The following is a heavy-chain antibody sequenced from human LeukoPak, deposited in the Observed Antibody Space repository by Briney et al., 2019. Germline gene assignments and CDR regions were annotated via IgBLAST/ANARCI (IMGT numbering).Heavy chain of an antibody. Sequence: GASVKVSCKASGYTFTGYYMHWVRQAPGQGLEWMGRINPNSGGTNYAQKFQGRVTMTRDTSISTAYMEPSRLGSDDTAVYYCAVEVRGGQTHLPFDYWGQGTLVTVSS. V-gene: IGHV1-2*06. D-gene: IGHD3-10*01. J-gene: IGHJ4*02. CDR2: INPNSGGT. CDR1: GYTFTGYY. CDR3: AVEVRGGQTHLPFDY.